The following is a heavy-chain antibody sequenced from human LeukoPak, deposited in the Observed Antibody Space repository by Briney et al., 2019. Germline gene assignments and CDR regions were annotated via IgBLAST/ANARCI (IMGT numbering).Heavy chain of an antibody. V-gene: IGHV3-48*01. CDR1: GFTFSDYA. CDR2: ITTTGSTI. Sequence: PGGSLRLSCAASGFTFSDYAMNWVRQAPGKGLEWVSYITTTGSTIYYADSVKGRFTISRDNAKNTLFLQMNSQRPEDTAVYYCARERISMIRGVVTTSYFDYWGQGTLVTVSS. CDR3: ARERISMIRGVVTTSYFDY. J-gene: IGHJ4*02. D-gene: IGHD3-10*01.